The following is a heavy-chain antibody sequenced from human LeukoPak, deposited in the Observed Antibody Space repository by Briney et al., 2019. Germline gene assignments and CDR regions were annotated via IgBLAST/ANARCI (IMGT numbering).Heavy chain of an antibody. V-gene: IGHV1-69*04. D-gene: IGHD3-22*01. J-gene: IGHJ1*01. Sequence: SVTVSFKASGGTFNSYAISWVRQAPGQGREWMGRIIPILGIANYAQKFQGRVTITADKSTGTAYMELGSLRSEDTAVYYCARDFRPYYYDSSGYYSPYFQHWGQGTLVTVSS. CDR3: ARDFRPYYYDSSGYYSPYFQH. CDR1: GGTFNSYA. CDR2: IIPILGIA.